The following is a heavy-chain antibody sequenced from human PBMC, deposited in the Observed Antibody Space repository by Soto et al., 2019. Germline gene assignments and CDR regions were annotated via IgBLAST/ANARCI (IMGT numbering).Heavy chain of an antibody. CDR1: GGSFSGYY. CDR2: INHSGST. CDR3: ARVVAATRYYYGMDV. J-gene: IGHJ6*02. Sequence: PSETLSLTCAVYGGSFSGYYWSWIRQPPGKGLEWIGEINHSGSTNYNPSLKSRVTISVDTSKNQFSLKLSSVTAADTAVYYCARVVAATRYYYGMDVWGQGTTVTVSS. V-gene: IGHV4-34*01. D-gene: IGHD1-26*01.